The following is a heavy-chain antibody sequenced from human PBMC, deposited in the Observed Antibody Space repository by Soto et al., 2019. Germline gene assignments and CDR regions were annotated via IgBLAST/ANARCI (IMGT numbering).Heavy chain of an antibody. CDR1: GYSFTTYW. CDR3: ARIYFGSGSYYNNWFDP. Sequence: PGESLKISCKASGYSFTTYWIGWVRQMPGKGLEWMGIIYPGDSDTKYSPSFQGQVTISADKSISTAYLQWTSLNASDTAMYYCARIYFGSGSYYNNWFDPWGQGTLVTVSS. V-gene: IGHV5-51*01. J-gene: IGHJ5*02. CDR2: IYPGDSDT. D-gene: IGHD3-10*01.